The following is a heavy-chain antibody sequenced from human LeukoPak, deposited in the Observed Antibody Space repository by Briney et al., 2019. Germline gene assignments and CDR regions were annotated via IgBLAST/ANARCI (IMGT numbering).Heavy chain of an antibody. J-gene: IGHJ4*02. CDR2: ISSSSSYI. D-gene: IGHD3-3*01. CDR1: GFTFSSYS. CDR3: AEGYDLRGPFDY. Sequence: GGSLRLSCAASGFTFSSYSMNWVRQAPGKGLEWVSSISSSSSYIYYADSVKGRFTISRDISKNTLYLQMNSLRAEDTAIYYCAEGYDLRGPFDYWGQGTLVTVSS. V-gene: IGHV3-21*04.